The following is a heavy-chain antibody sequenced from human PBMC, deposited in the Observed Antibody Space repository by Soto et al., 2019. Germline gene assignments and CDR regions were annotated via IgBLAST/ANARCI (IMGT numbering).Heavy chain of an antibody. J-gene: IGHJ6*02. CDR3: ARDRHARGYSYGYSYYGMDV. CDR2: IIPIFGTA. V-gene: IGHV1-69*01. CDR1: GGTFSSYA. Sequence: QVQLVQSGAEVKKPGSSVKVSCKASGGTFSSYAISWVRQAPVQGLEWMGGIIPIFGTANYAQKFQGRVTITADDSTSTAYMELSSLRSEDTAVYYCARDRHARGYSYGYSYYGMDVWGQGTTVTVSS. D-gene: IGHD5-18*01.